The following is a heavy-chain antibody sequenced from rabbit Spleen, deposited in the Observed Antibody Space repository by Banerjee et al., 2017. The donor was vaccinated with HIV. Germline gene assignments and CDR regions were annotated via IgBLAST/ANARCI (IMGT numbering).Heavy chain of an antibody. Sequence: QEQLEESGGGLVKPEGSLTLTCKASGFSFSDRDVMCWVRQAPGKGLEWIGYIDPIFGITYYANWVNGRFSISRENAQNTVFLQMTSLTAADTATYFCARNLENYAGSSYLDLWGQGTLVTVS. D-gene: IGHD8-1*01. CDR1: GFSFSDRDV. CDR2: IDPIFGIT. CDR3: ARNLENYAGSSYLDL. V-gene: IGHV1S47*01. J-gene: IGHJ6*01.